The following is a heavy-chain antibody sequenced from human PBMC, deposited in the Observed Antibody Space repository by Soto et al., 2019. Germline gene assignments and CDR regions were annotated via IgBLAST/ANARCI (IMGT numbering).Heavy chain of an antibody. V-gene: IGHV1-69*01. CDR3: TRVLGYTFEPGKTRFYAMDV. Sequence: QVQLVQSGAEVKKPGSSVTVSCKTSGGTFSKDAINWVRQDPGQGLEWMGLLIPVFGSPIYAQKFQGRIRITADESTSTAFMDLRSLRSEDTAVYYCTRVLGYTFEPGKTRFYAMDVWGQGTTVSVSS. CDR2: LIPVFGSP. CDR1: GGTFSKDA. J-gene: IGHJ6*02. D-gene: IGHD5-18*01.